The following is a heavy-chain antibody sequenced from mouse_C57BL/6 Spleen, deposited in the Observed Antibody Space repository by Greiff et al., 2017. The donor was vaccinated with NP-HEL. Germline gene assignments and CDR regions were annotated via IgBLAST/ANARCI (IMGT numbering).Heavy chain of an antibody. V-gene: IGHV14-4*01. CDR1: GFNIKDDY. Sequence: EVQLQQSGAELVRPGASVKLSCTASGFNIKDDYMHWVKQRPEQGLEWIGWIDPENGDTEYASKFQGKATITADTSSNTAYLQLSSLTSEDTAVYYCTQDGYGFDYWGQGTTLTVSS. J-gene: IGHJ2*01. CDR2: IDPENGDT. CDR3: TQDGYGFDY. D-gene: IGHD2-2*01.